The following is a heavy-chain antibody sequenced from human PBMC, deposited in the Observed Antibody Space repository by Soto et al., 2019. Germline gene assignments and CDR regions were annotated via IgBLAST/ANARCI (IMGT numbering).Heavy chain of an antibody. CDR2: INPKSGGT. Sequence: QVQLVQSGAEVKKPGASVKVSCMAPGYSFSDYHIYWVRQAPGQGLEWLGRINPKSGGTSTAQKFQGWVTMTRDTSISTAYMELTRLKSDDTAVYFCARGHSTDCSNGVCSFFYNHEMDVWGQGTTVTVSS. CDR3: ARGHSTDCSNGVCSFFYNHEMDV. V-gene: IGHV1-2*04. CDR1: GYSFSDYH. J-gene: IGHJ6*02. D-gene: IGHD2-8*01.